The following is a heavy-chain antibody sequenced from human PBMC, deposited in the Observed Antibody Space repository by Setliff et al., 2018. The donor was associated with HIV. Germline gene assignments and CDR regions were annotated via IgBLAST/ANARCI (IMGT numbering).Heavy chain of an antibody. J-gene: IGHJ6*03. CDR3: ARVGRGAAAPYYYYYYMDV. D-gene: IGHD2-2*01. V-gene: IGHV4-39*07. CDR1: GGSLSTSSYL. Sequence: NPSETLSLTCTVSGGSLSTSSYLWGWIRQPPGKGPAWIASISYTGTSYYNPSLQSRVTISVDTSKNQFSLKLSSVTAADTAVYYCARVGRGAAAPYYYYYYMDVWGKGTTVTVSS. CDR2: ISYTGTS.